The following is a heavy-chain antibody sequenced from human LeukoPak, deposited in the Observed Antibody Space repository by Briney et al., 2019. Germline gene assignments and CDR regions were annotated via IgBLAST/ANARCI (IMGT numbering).Heavy chain of an antibody. CDR2: MNPNSGNT. D-gene: IGHD3-10*01. CDR1: GYTYTSYD. CDR3: ARVHYGSGSYYRGHRYPTYYYYGMDV. V-gene: IGHV1-8*01. J-gene: IGHJ6*02. Sequence: ASVKVSCKASGYTYTSYDINWVRQATGQGLEWMGWMNPNSGNTGYAQKFQGRVTMTRNTSISTAYMELSSLRSEDTAVYYCARVHYGSGSYYRGHRYPTYYYYGMDVWGQGTTVTVSS.